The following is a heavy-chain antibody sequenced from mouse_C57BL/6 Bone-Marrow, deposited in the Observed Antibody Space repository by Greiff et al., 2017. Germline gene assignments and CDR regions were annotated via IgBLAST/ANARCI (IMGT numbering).Heavy chain of an antibody. CDR3: AYYGSSPAWFAY. Sequence: QVQLQQPGAELVKPGASVKLSCKASGYTFTSYWMQWVKQRPGQGLEWIGEIDPSDSYTNYNQKFKGKATLTVDTSSSTAYMQLSSLTSEDSAVYYCAYYGSSPAWFAYWGQGTLVTVSA. V-gene: IGHV1-50*01. CDR1: GYTFTSYW. D-gene: IGHD1-1*01. CDR2: IDPSDSYT. J-gene: IGHJ3*01.